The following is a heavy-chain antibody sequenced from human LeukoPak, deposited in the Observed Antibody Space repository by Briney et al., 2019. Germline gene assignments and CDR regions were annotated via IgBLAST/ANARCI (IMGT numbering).Heavy chain of an antibody. CDR3: ARGYSSGSPDY. CDR1: GGSISSSSYY. J-gene: IGHJ4*02. Sequence: SETLSHTCTVSGGSISSSSYYWGWIRQPPGKGLEWIGSIYYSGSTYYNPSLKSRVTISVDTSKNQFSLKLSSVTAADTAVYYCARGYSSGSPDYWGQGTPVTVSS. V-gene: IGHV4-39*07. D-gene: IGHD6-19*01. CDR2: IYYSGST.